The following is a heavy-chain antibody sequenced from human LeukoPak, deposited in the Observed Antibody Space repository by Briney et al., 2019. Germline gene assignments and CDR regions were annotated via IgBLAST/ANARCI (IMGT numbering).Heavy chain of an antibody. D-gene: IGHD2-8*01. CDR1: GGSISSGSYY. CDR3: ASTDTNGGAFDI. CDR2: IYTSGST. V-gene: IGHV4-61*02. Sequence: ASQTLSLTCTVSGGSISSGSYYWSWIRQPAGKGLEWIGRIYTSGSTNYNPSLKSRVTISVDTSKNQFSLKPSSVTAADTAVYYCASTDTNGGAFDIWGQGTMVTVSS. J-gene: IGHJ3*02.